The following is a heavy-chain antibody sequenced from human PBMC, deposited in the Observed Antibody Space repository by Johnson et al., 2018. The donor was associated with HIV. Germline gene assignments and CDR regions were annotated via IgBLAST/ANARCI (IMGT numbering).Heavy chain of an antibody. Sequence: QVQLVESGVGLVKPGASLRLSCAASGFSLSDYYMSWIRQAPGKGLEWVSYVSGSSSGIYYADPVKGRFTISRDNAKNSLYLQMDSLRAEDTAVYYWARAEVGRFAFDIWGQGTMVTVTS. CDR1: GFSLSDYY. D-gene: IGHD1-26*01. J-gene: IGHJ3*02. V-gene: IGHV3-11*04. CDR2: VSGSSSGI. CDR3: ARAEVGRFAFDI.